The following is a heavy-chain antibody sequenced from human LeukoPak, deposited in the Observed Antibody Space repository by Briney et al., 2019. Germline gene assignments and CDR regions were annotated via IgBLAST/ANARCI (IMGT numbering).Heavy chain of an antibody. CDR3: ARDQGAAGDY. D-gene: IGHD6-13*01. CDR1: GFTFSSYS. J-gene: IGHJ4*02. V-gene: IGHV3-21*01. CDR2: ISSSSSYI. Sequence: GGSLRLSCAASGFTFSSYSMNWVRQAPGKGLEWVSSISSSSSYIYYADSVKGRFTISRDNAKNSLYLQMNSLRVEDTALYYCARDQGAAGDYWGQGTLVTVSS.